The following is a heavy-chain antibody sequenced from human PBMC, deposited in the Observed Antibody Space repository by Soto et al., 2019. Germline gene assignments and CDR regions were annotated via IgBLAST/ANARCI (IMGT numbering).Heavy chain of an antibody. V-gene: IGHV5-51*01. Sequence: GESLKISCXGSGYNFAGYWIAWVRQMPGKGLELMGIIYPSDSDTRYRPSFQGQVTISADRSISSAYLQWSSLRASDTAMYYCARGGVSTRTFDYWGQGTPVTVSS. J-gene: IGHJ4*02. CDR2: IYPSDSDT. CDR3: ARGGVSTRTFDY. D-gene: IGHD3-3*01. CDR1: GYNFAGYW.